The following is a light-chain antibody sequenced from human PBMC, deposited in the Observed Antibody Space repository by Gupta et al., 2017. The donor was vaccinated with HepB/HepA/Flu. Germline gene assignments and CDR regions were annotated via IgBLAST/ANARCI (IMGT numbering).Light chain of an antibody. CDR2: GAS. J-gene: IGKJ4*01. Sequence: EIVLTKSPGTLSLSPGERATLSCRASQSVSSSYLAWYQQKPGQAPRLLIYGASSRATGIPDRFSVSGSGTDFTLTISRLEPEDFAVYYCQQYGSSPLTFGGGTKVEIK. CDR3: QQYGSSPLT. V-gene: IGKV3-20*01. CDR1: QSVSSSY.